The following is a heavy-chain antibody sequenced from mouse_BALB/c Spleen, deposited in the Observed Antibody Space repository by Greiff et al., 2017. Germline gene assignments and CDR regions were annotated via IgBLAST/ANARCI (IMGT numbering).Heavy chain of an antibody. CDR2: ILPGSGST. CDR1: GYTFSSYW. CDR3: ARGINYYGSSYDY. D-gene: IGHD1-1*01. Sequence: QVQLQQSGAELMKPGASVKISCKATGYTFSSYWIEWVKQRPGHGLEWIGEILPGSGSTNYNEKFKGKATFTADTSSNTAYMQLSSLTSEDSAVYYCARGINYYGSSYDYWGQGTTLTVSS. V-gene: IGHV1-9*01. J-gene: IGHJ2*01.